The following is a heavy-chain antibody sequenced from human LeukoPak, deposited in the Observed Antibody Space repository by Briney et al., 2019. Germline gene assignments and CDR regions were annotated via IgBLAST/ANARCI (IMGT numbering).Heavy chain of an antibody. Sequence: ASVKVSCKASGYTFTSYYMHWVRQAPGQGLEWMGWINPNSGGTNYAQKFQGWVTMTRDTSISTAYMELSRLRSDDTAVYYCARGGVLLWFGELRNPFDYWGQGTLVTVSS. CDR3: ARGGVLLWFGELRNPFDY. CDR2: INPNSGGT. D-gene: IGHD3-10*01. V-gene: IGHV1-2*04. J-gene: IGHJ4*02. CDR1: GYTFTSYY.